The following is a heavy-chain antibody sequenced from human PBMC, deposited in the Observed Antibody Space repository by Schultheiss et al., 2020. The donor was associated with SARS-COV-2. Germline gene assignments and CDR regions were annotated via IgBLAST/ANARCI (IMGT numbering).Heavy chain of an antibody. CDR1: GGSISSSSYY. V-gene: IGHV4-39*07. J-gene: IGHJ6*03. CDR3: ARGRYCSSTSCYFYYYYYYMDV. D-gene: IGHD2-2*01. CDR2: IYYSGST. Sequence: SETLSLTCTVSGGSISSSSYYWGWIRQPPGKGLEWIGYIYYSGSTYYNPSLKSRVTISVDTSKNQFSLKLSSVTAADTAVYYCARGRYCSSTSCYFYYYYYYMDVWGKGTTVTVSS.